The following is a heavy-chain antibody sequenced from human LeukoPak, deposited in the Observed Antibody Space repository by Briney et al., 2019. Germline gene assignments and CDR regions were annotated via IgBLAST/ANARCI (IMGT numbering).Heavy chain of an antibody. Sequence: PGGSLRLSCAASGFTFSSYAMHWVRQAPGKGLEYVSAISSNGGSTYYANSVKGRFTISRDNSKNTLYLQMGSLRAEDMAVYYCARDRGRGYSCGLISDYWGQGTLVTVSS. J-gene: IGHJ4*02. CDR3: ARDRGRGYSCGLISDY. D-gene: IGHD5-18*01. CDR1: GFTFSSYA. CDR2: ISSNGGST. V-gene: IGHV3-64*01.